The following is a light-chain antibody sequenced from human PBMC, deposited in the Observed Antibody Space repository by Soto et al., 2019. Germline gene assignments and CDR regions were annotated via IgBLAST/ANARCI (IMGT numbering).Light chain of an antibody. CDR1: SNNVGDYNY. J-gene: IGLJ1*01. CDR3: SSYAGTNNFYV. V-gene: IGLV2-8*01. CDR2: EVS. Sequence: QSALTQPPSASGSPGQSVTISCTGTSNNVGDYNYVSWYQQHPCKAPKLIIYEVSKRPSGVPDRFSGAKSGIMASLTVSGLKAEDYADYYCSSYAGTNNFYVFGTVTKMTVL.